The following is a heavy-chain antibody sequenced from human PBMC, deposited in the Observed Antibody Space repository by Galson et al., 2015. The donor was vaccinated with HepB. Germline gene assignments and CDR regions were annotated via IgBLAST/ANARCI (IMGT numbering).Heavy chain of an antibody. CDR1: GFTFRSYS. D-gene: IGHD3-16*01. CDR2: ISSSSSTI. J-gene: IGHJ4*02. Sequence: SLRLSCAASGFTFRSYSMNWVRQAPGKGLEWVSDISSSSSTIYYADSVKGRFTISRDNAKNSLYLQMNSLRAEDTAVYYCARGGDVDYFDYWGQGTLVTVSA. CDR3: ARGGDVDYFDY. V-gene: IGHV3-48*04.